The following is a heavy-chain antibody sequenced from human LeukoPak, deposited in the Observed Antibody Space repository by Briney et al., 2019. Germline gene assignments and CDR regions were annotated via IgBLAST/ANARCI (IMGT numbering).Heavy chain of an antibody. J-gene: IGHJ4*02. Sequence: ASVKVSCKVSGYTLTELSMHWVRQAPGKGLEWMGGFDPEDGETIYAQKFQGRVTMTEDTSTDTAYMELSSLRSEGTAVNYCATQTPYYYDSSGYFNYWGQGTLVTVSS. D-gene: IGHD3-22*01. V-gene: IGHV1-24*01. CDR3: ATQTPYYYDSSGYFNY. CDR1: GYTLTELS. CDR2: FDPEDGET.